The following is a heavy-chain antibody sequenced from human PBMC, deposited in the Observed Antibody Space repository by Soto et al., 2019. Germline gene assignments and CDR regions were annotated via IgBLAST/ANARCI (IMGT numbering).Heavy chain of an antibody. J-gene: IGHJ6*02. V-gene: IGHV3-21*01. CDR2: ISSSSSYI. CDR3: ASYSSSYYGMDV. D-gene: IGHD6-13*01. CDR1: GFTFSSYS. Sequence: GGSLRLSCAASGFTFSSYSMNWVRQAPGKGLEWVSYISSSSSYINYADSVEGRFTISRDNAKNSLYLQMNSLRAEDTAVYYCASYSSSYYGMDVWGQGTTVTVS.